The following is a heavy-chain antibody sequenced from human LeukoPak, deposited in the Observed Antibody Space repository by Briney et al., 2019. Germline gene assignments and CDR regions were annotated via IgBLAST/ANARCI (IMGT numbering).Heavy chain of an antibody. Sequence: ASVKVSCKASGYTFTGYYMHWVRQAPGQGLEWMGWINPNSGGTNYAQKFQGRVTMTRDTSISTAYMELSRLRSDDTAVYYCARGGVHGYCSGGSCYPLNWGQGTLVTVSS. D-gene: IGHD2-15*01. J-gene: IGHJ4*02. CDR3: ARGGVHGYCSGGSCYPLN. V-gene: IGHV1-2*02. CDR1: GYTFTGYY. CDR2: INPNSGGT.